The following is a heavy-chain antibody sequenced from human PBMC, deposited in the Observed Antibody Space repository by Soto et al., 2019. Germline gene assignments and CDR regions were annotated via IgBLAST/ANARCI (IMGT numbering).Heavy chain of an antibody. Sequence: QVQLQESGPGLVKPSQTLSLTCTVSGDSISSNNNYWSWIRQPPGEGLEWIGFISYSGTTSYSPSLKSRXXIXLXTSKNQFSLSLSSVTAADTAVYYCARGRGYSYGLDPWGQGTLVTVSS. CDR1: GDSISSNNNY. J-gene: IGHJ5*02. D-gene: IGHD5-18*01. CDR2: ISYSGTT. CDR3: ARGRGYSYGLDP. V-gene: IGHV4-30-4*01.